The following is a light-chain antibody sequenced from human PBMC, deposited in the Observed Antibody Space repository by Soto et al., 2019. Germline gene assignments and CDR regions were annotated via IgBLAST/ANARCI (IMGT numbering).Light chain of an antibody. V-gene: IGKV3-20*01. CDR1: RGVSANY. J-gene: IGKJ5*01. Sequence: ETLLTQSPGTLSVAPGEGATLSWRSNRGVSANYLAWYQQKPGQAPTLLIYGASIRAAGIPHRFSGSGFGTDFTLTISNVEPEDFAVYYCQKYGTPRSVNCGKGTRLEIK. CDR2: GAS. CDR3: QKYGTPRSVN.